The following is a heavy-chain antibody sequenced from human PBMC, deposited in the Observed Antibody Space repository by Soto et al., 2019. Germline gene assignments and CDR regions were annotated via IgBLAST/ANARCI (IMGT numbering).Heavy chain of an antibody. CDR2: VSLGGGA. J-gene: IGHJ4*02. CDR1: GVSITSTNW. D-gene: IGHD4-4*01. V-gene: IGHV4-4*02. CDR3: AGSTADTTLKASSF. Sequence: QVQLQESGPGLVKPSETLSLTCAVSGVSITSTNWWSWVRQPPGKGLQWIGEVSLGGGANYNPSLKSRVTISVDNSKNQFSLTLNSVTAADTAVYFCAGSTADTTLKASSFWGQGTLVTVS.